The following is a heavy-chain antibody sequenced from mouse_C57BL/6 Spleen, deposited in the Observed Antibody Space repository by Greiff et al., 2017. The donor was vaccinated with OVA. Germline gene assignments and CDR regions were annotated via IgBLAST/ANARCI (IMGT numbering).Heavy chain of an antibody. CDR2: IHPSDSDT. CDR3: AIGYSNYLYYYAMDY. J-gene: IGHJ4*01. D-gene: IGHD2-5*01. Sequence: QVQLQQPGAELVQPGASVKVSCKASGYTFTSYWMHWVKQRPGQGLEWIGRIHPSDSDTNYNQKFKGKATLTVDKSSSTAYMQLSSLTSEDSAVYYCAIGYSNYLYYYAMDYWGQGTSVTVSS. V-gene: IGHV1-74*01. CDR1: GYTFTSYW.